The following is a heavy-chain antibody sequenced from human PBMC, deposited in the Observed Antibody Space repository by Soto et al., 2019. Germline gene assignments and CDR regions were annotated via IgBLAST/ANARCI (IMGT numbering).Heavy chain of an antibody. Sequence: SETLSLTCTVSGGSISSYYWSWIRQPPGKGLEWIGYIYYSGSTNYNPSLKSRVTISVDTSKNQFSLKLSSVTAADTAMYYCARVSGVYLDYWGQGTLVTVSS. CDR3: ARVSGVYLDY. D-gene: IGHD3-10*01. CDR1: GGSISSYY. CDR2: IYYSGST. J-gene: IGHJ4*02. V-gene: IGHV4-59*01.